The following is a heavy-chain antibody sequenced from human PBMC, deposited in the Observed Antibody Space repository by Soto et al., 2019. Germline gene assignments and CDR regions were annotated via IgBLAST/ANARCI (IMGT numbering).Heavy chain of an antibody. CDR1: GFTFRNHG. D-gene: IGHD2-2*01. Sequence: LRLSCAASGFTFRNHGMHWVRLAPGKGLEWVAVIWYDGSEKYYADSVKGRFTISRDNSKNILYLQMNSLRGEDTAVYYCARDLGWPAARFDPWGQGTLVTVSS. CDR2: IWYDGSEK. J-gene: IGHJ5*02. CDR3: ARDLGWPAARFDP. V-gene: IGHV3-33*01.